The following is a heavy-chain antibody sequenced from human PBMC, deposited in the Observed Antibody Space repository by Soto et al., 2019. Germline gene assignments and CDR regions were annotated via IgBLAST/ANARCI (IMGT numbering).Heavy chain of an antibody. D-gene: IGHD2-15*01. V-gene: IGHV3-23*01. CDR1: GFTFSSYA. Sequence: GGSLRLSCAASGFTFSSYAMSWVRQAPGKGLEWVSAISGSGGSTYYADSVKGRFTISRDNSKNTLYLQMNTLRAEDTAVYDCAKDRKFVVVVVAATHAFDIWGQGTMVTVSS. CDR2: ISGSGGST. J-gene: IGHJ3*02. CDR3: AKDRKFVVVVVAATHAFDI.